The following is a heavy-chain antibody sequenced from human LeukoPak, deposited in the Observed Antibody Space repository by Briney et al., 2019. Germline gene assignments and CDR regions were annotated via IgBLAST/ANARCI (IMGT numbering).Heavy chain of an antibody. CDR3: ARGNSGTSYVEDYYGMDV. V-gene: IGHV3-53*01. J-gene: IGHJ6*02. CDR1: GFIVSSNY. Sequence: PGGSLRLSCAASGFIVSSNYMTWVRQAPGKGLEWGSVIYSGGRTYYADSVKGRFTLSRDNSKNTLYLHMNSLRAEDTAVYYCARGNSGTSYVEDYYGMDVWGQGTTVTVSS. D-gene: IGHD1-26*01. CDR2: IYSGGRT.